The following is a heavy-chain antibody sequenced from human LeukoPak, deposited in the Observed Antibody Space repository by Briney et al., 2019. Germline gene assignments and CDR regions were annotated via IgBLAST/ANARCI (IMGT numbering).Heavy chain of an antibody. J-gene: IGHJ6*03. CDR3: ARGWYSSGYYSGNYYYMDV. D-gene: IGHD3-22*01. CDR1: GGSISSSSYY. CDR2: IYYSGST. V-gene: IGHV4-39*07. Sequence: TSETLSLTCTVSGGSISSSSYYWGWIRQPPGKGLEWIGSIYYSGSTNYNPSLKSRVTMSIDTSKNQFSLKLSSVTAADTAVYYCARGWYSSGYYSGNYYYMDVWGKGTTVTVSS.